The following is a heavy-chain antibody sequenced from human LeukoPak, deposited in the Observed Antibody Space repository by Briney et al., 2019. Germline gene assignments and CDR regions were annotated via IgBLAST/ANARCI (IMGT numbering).Heavy chain of an antibody. J-gene: IGHJ4*01. CDR3: AKAHGSWHYYPDY. Sequence: PGGSVRLSCAASGFILSSYALTGVRQAPGKGLECVSAISCSCGSIYYADSVEGRSTISRDNSKSTLYLQMTSLSAEDTAVYSCAKAHGSWHYYPDYWGQGTLVTASS. CDR1: GFILSSYA. CDR2: ISCSCGSI. D-gene: IGHD6-13*01. V-gene: IGHV3-23*01.